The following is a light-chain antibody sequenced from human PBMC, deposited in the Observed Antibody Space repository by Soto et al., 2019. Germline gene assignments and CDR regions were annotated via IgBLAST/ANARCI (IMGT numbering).Light chain of an antibody. CDR3: TSFTASITYV. J-gene: IGLJ1*01. CDR2: EVT. Sequence: QSVLTQPASVSGSPGQSITISCTGTRSDVGGYNYVSWYQQHPGKAPRVIIYEVTYRPAGVSSRFSGSKSGNTAYLTISGLQAEDEADYYCTSFTASITYVFGTGTKVTVL. V-gene: IGLV2-14*03. CDR1: RSDVGGYNY.